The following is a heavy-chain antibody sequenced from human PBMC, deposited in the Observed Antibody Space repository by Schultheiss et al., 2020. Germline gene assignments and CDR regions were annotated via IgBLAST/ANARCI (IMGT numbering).Heavy chain of an antibody. J-gene: IGHJ2*01. D-gene: IGHD3-16*01. CDR2: ISAGGSGT. CDR3: ARDAKMGDPYWYFDL. CDR1: GFTFSSHA. V-gene: IGHV3-23*01. Sequence: GGSLRLSCAASGFTFSSHAMNWVRQAPGKGLEWVSAISAGGSGTYYADAVKGRFTISRDNSKNTLYLQMNSLRAEDTAVYYCARDAKMGDPYWYFDLWGRGTLV.